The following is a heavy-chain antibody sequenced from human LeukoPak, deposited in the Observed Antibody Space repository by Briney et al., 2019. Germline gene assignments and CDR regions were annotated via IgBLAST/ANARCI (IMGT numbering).Heavy chain of an antibody. CDR3: ARQDIVVVPAAKWGFDY. D-gene: IGHD2-2*01. V-gene: IGHV4-39*01. CDR1: GGSISSSSYY. J-gene: IGHJ4*02. CDR2: IYYSGST. Sequence: PSETLSLTCTVSGGSISSSSYYWGWIRQPPGQGLEWIGSIYYSGSTYYNPSLKSRVTISVDTSKNQFSLKLSSVTAADTAVYYCARQDIVVVPAAKWGFDYWGQGTLVTVSS.